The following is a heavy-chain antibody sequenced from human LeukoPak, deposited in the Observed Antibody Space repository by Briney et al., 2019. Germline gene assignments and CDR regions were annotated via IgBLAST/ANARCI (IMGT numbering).Heavy chain of an antibody. J-gene: IGHJ4*02. CDR3: AKDRIVGRSRYFDY. V-gene: IGHV3-9*01. Sequence: GGSLRLSCAASGFTFDDYAMHWVRQAPGKGLEWVSGISWNSGSIGYADSVKGRFTISRDNSKNTLFLQMNSLRGEDTAVYYCAKDRIVGRSRYFDYWGQGTLVTVSS. CDR1: GFTFDDYA. D-gene: IGHD1-26*01. CDR2: ISWNSGSI.